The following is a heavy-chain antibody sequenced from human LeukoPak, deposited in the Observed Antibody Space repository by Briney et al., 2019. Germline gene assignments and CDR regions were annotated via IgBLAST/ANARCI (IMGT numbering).Heavy chain of an antibody. J-gene: IGHJ4*02. V-gene: IGHV4-59*01. CDR3: TRDRRDGFNYVDV. CDR1: GGSINNYY. D-gene: IGHD5-24*01. CDR2: ISYSGHT. Sequence: SETLSLTCTVSGGSINNYYWSWIRQPPGKGPEWIAFISYSGHTEHNPSLRGRVTTSVDTSKNQFSLTLSSVTPADTAIYYCTRDRRDGFNYVDVWGQGILVTVSS.